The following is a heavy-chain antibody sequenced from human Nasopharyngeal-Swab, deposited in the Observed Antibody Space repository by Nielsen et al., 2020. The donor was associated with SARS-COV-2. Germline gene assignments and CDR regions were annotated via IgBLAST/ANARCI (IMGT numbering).Heavy chain of an antibody. Sequence: SQTLSLTCAVSGGSISSSNWWSWVRQPPGKGLEGIGEIYHRGSTTYNPSLKSRVTISVEKSKNQFSLKLSSVTAADTAVYYCAREVIVGASCYGMDVWGQGTTVTVSS. CDR2: IYHRGST. V-gene: IGHV4-4*02. D-gene: IGHD1-26*01. CDR1: GGSISSSNW. CDR3: AREVIVGASCYGMDV. J-gene: IGHJ6*02.